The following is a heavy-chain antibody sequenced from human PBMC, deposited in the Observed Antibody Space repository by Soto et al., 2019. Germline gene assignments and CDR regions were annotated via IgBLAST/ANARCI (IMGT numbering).Heavy chain of an antibody. D-gene: IGHD3-16*01. J-gene: IGHJ5*02. CDR1: GYTFTSYY. CDR3: ARSYLMITFGGVISWFDP. V-gene: IGHV1-46*01. Sequence: QVQLVQSGAEVKKPGASVKVSCKASGYTFTSYYMHWVRQAPGQGLEWMGIINPSGGSTSYAQKFQGRVTMTRDTSTSTVYMELSSLRSEDTAVYYCARSYLMITFGGVISWFDPWGQGTLVTVSS. CDR2: INPSGGST.